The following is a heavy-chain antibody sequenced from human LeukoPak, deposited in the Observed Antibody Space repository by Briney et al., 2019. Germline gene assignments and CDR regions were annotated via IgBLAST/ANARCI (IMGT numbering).Heavy chain of an antibody. CDR2: IYYSGST. D-gene: IGHD1-26*01. CDR1: GGSISSYY. CDR3: ARQVVGAPFDN. J-gene: IGHJ4*02. Sequence: SETLSLTCTVSGGSISSYYWSWIRQPPGKGLEWIGYIYYSGSTNCNPSLKSRVTISVDTSKNQFSLNLSSVTAADTAVYYCARQVVGAPFDNWGQGTLVTVSS. V-gene: IGHV4-59*08.